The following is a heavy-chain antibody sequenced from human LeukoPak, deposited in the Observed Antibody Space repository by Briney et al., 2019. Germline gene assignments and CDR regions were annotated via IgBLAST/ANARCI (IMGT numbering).Heavy chain of an antibody. J-gene: IGHJ4*02. CDR2: IRYDGSNK. CDR3: ARELAAAAGILGY. V-gene: IGHV3-30*02. CDR1: GFTFSSYG. D-gene: IGHD6-13*01. Sequence: PGGSLRLSCAASGFTFSSYGMHWVRQAPGKGLEWVAFIRYDGSNKYYADSVKGRFTISRDNSKNTLYLQMNSLRAEDTAVYYCARELAAAAGILGYWGQGTLVTVSS.